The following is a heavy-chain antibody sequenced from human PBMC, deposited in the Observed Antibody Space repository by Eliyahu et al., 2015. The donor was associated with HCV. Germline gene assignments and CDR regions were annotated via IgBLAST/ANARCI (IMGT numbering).Heavy chain of an antibody. CDR1: GFTFSNYW. D-gene: IGHD4/OR15-4a*01. CDR3: AREGLSDAFDI. CDR2: IKQDGSET. J-gene: IGHJ3*02. V-gene: IGHV3-7*04. Sequence: EVQLVESGGGLVQPGGSLRLSCAASGFTFSNYWMSWVRQAPGKGLEWVANIKQDGSETNYVDSVKGRFTISRDNAKNSLYVQINSLRAEDTAVYYCAREGLSDAFDIWGQGTMVTVSS.